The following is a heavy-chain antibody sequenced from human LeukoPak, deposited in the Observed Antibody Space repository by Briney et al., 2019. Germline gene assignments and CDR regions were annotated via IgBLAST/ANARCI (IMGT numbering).Heavy chain of an antibody. D-gene: IGHD3-3*01. J-gene: IGHJ6*03. V-gene: IGHV3-48*04. CDR1: GFTFSSYS. CDR2: ISTSTTTI. CDR3: AKDGVPTYYMDV. Sequence: PGGSLRLSCEASGFTFSSYSMNWVRQAPGKGLEWISYISTSTTTIYYADSVRGRFTISRDNAKNSLYLQMNSLRAEDTAVYYCAKDGVPTYYMDVWGKGTTVTISS.